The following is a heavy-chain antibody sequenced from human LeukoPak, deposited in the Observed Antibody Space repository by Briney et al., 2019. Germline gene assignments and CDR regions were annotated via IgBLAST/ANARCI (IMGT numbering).Heavy chain of an antibody. J-gene: IGHJ6*03. Sequence: PGGSLRLSCAASGFTFSSYAMHWVRQAPGKGLEWVAVISYDGSNKYYADSVKGRFTISRDNSKNTLYLQMNSLRAEDTAVYYCARDYRLWVDYYYYYMDVWGKGTTVTVSS. V-gene: IGHV3-30*01. D-gene: IGHD3-16*02. CDR2: ISYDGSNK. CDR3: ARDYRLWVDYYYYYMDV. CDR1: GFTFSSYA.